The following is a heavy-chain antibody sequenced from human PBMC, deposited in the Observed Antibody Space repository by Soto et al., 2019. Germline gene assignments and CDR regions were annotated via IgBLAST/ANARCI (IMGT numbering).Heavy chain of an antibody. CDR2: VSSGGST. CDR1: GFTFSSYA. D-gene: IGHD2-15*01. Sequence: DVQVLESGGGLVQPEGSLRLSCAPSGFTFSSYAMGWVPEGPGKGLEWVAVVSSGGSTHYADSVGGRFTISRDNSKNTLSLQMNSLTAEDTAVYFCAKRRGAGGHFDYWGQGALVTVSS. V-gene: IGHV3-23*01. J-gene: IGHJ4*02. CDR3: AKRRGAGGHFDY.